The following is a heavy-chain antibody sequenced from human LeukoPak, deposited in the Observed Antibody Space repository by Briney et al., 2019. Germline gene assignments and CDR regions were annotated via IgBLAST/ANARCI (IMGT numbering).Heavy chain of an antibody. D-gene: IGHD6-13*01. J-gene: IGHJ6*03. CDR1: GYTVTELS. CDR3: ARGYWSSGWSSYYYMDV. V-gene: IGHV1-24*01. CDR2: FDPEDGET. Sequence: ASVKVSCKVSGYTVTELSMHWVRQAPGKGLEWMGGFDPEDGETIYAQKFQGRVTMTRNTSISTTYVELNSLTSEDTAVYYCARGYWSSGWSSYYYMDVWGKGTTVTISS.